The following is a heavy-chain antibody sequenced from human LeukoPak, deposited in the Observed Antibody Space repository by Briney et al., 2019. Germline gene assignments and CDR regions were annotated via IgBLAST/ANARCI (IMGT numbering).Heavy chain of an antibody. CDR3: ARDLPDLYSSGWTSFDY. V-gene: IGHV3-48*01. D-gene: IGHD6-19*01. CDR1: GFTFSSYS. Sequence: GGSLRLSCAASGFTFSSYSMNWVRQAPGKGREWVSYISSSSSTIYYADSVKGRFTISRDNAKNSLYLQMNSLRAEDTAVYYCARDLPDLYSSGWTSFDYWGQGTLVTVSS. J-gene: IGHJ4*02. CDR2: ISSSSSTI.